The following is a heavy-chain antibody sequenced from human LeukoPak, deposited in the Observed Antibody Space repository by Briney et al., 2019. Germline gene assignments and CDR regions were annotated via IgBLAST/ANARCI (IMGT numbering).Heavy chain of an antibody. J-gene: IGHJ4*02. Sequence: ASVKVSCKVSGYTLTELSMHWVRQAPGKGLEWMGGFDPEDGETIYAQKFQGRVTMTEDTSTDTAYMELSSLRSEDTAVYYCATAPRYCSSTSCYGFDYWGQGTLVTVSS. V-gene: IGHV1-24*01. D-gene: IGHD2-2*01. CDR1: GYTLTELS. CDR3: ATAPRYCSSTSCYGFDY. CDR2: FDPEDGET.